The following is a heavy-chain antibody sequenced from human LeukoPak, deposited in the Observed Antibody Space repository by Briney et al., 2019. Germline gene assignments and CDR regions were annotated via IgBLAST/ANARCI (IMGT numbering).Heavy chain of an antibody. V-gene: IGHV3-48*03. Sequence: GGSLRLSCAASGFTFSSYETNWVRQAPGKGLEWVSYISSSGSTIYYADSVKGRFTISRDNAKNSLYLQMNSLRAEDTAVYYCARDRGDGYNLHLDYWGQGTLVTVSS. CDR2: ISSSGSTI. CDR1: GFTFSSYE. D-gene: IGHD5-24*01. CDR3: ARDRGDGYNLHLDY. J-gene: IGHJ4*02.